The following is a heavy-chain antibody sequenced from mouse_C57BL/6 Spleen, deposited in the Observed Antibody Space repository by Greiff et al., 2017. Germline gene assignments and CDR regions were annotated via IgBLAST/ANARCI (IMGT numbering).Heavy chain of an antibody. V-gene: IGHV14-1*01. Sequence: EVQLQQSGAELVRPGASVKLSCTASGFNFNDYYMHWVKQRPEQGLEWIGRIDPEDGDTDYDPKFQGKATMTADTSSNTAYVQHSSLTSEDAAVYYDSDYGNAREFAYWGQGTLVTVSA. J-gene: IGHJ3*01. CDR1: GFNFNDYY. CDR2: IDPEDGDT. CDR3: SDYGNAREFAY. D-gene: IGHD2-1*01.